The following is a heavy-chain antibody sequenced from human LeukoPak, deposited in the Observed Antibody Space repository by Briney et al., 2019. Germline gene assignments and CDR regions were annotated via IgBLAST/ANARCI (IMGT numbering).Heavy chain of an antibody. Sequence: ASVKVSCKASGYIFIDYYMHWVRQAPGQGLEWMGWINPNSGGTNYAQKFQGRVTMTRDTSISTAYMELRRLRSDDTAVYYCARLGIAVTGVDFRGQGTLVTVSS. CDR1: GYIFIDYY. CDR2: INPNSGGT. V-gene: IGHV1-2*02. D-gene: IGHD6-19*01. J-gene: IGHJ4*02. CDR3: ARLGIAVTGVDF.